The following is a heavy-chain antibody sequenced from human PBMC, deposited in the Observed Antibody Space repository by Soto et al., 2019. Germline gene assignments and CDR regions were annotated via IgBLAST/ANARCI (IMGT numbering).Heavy chain of an antibody. CDR1: GFTFDDYA. V-gene: IGHV3-9*01. Sequence: GGSLRLSCAASGFTFDDYAMHWVRQAPGKGLEWVSGISWNSGSIGYADSVKGRFTISRDNAKNSLYLQMNSLRAEDTALYYCAKDLRDGYNWDRYYFDYWGQGTLVTVSS. D-gene: IGHD5-12*01. CDR2: ISWNSGSI. J-gene: IGHJ4*02. CDR3: AKDLRDGYNWDRYYFDY.